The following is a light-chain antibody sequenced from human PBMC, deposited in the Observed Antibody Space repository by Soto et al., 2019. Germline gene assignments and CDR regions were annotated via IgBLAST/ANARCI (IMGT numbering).Light chain of an antibody. Sequence: EIVLTQSPGTLSLSQGERTTIXXGASQSVTGNYLAWYQQKPGQPPRVXIFGASTRATGIPDRFSGSGAGTDFTLTSSRLEPEDFAVYYCQHYYTSYTTFGQGTKVEIK. CDR2: GAS. V-gene: IGKV3-20*01. CDR1: QSVTGNY. CDR3: QHYYTSYTT. J-gene: IGKJ1*01.